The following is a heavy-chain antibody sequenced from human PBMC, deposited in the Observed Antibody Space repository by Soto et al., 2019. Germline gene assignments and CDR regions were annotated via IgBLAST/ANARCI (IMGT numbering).Heavy chain of an antibody. J-gene: IGHJ4*02. V-gene: IGHV4-34*01. D-gene: IGHD3-22*01. CDR1: GGSFSGYY. Sequence: SETLSLTCAVYGGSFSGYYWSWIRQPPGKGLEWIGEINHSGSTNYNPSLKSRVTISVDTSKNQFSLKLSSVTAADTAVYYCARSRNYYDSSGYSDYWGQGTLVTVSS. CDR2: INHSGST. CDR3: ARSRNYYDSSGYSDY.